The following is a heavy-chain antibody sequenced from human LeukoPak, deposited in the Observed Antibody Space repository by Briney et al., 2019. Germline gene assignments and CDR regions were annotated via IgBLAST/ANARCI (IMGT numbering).Heavy chain of an antibody. J-gene: IGHJ4*02. CDR1: GGSLSSSSYY. CDR2: IYYSGST. CDR3: ARYYDFWSGYFDY. Sequence: SETLSLTCTVSGGSLSSSSYYWGWIRQPPGKGLEWIGSIYYSGSTYYNPSLKSRVTISVDTSKNQFSLKLSSVTSADTAVYYCARYYDFWSGYFDYWGQGTLVTVSS. D-gene: IGHD3-3*01. V-gene: IGHV4-39*01.